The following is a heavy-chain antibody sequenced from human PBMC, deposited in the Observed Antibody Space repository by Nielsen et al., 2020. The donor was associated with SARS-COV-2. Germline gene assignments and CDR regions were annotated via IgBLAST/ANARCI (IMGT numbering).Heavy chain of an antibody. D-gene: IGHD4-23*01. V-gene: IGHV3-30*03. Sequence: GESLKISCAASGFTFSSYGMHWVRQAPGKGLEWVAVISYDGSNKYYADSVKGRFTISRDNAKNSLYLQMNSLRAEDTAVYYCARDGGAVVTPAWGQGTLVTVSS. CDR2: ISYDGSNK. CDR3: ARDGGAVVTPA. CDR1: GFTFSSYG. J-gene: IGHJ4*02.